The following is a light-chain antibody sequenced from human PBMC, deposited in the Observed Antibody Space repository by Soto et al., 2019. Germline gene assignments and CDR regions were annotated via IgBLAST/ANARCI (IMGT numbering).Light chain of an antibody. J-gene: IGLJ1*01. Sequence: QSVLTQPPSVSAAPGQKVTISRSGSSSNIGNNYVSWYQHLPGTAPKLLIYENNKRPSGIPDRFSGSKSGTSATLGITGLQTGDEADYYCGTWDSSLSAGVFGTGTKVTVL. CDR2: ENN. V-gene: IGLV1-51*02. CDR3: GTWDSSLSAGV. CDR1: SSNIGNNY.